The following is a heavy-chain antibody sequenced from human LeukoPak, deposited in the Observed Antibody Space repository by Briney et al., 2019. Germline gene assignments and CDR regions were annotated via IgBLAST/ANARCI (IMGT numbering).Heavy chain of an antibody. CDR1: GGSISSYY. CDR2: IYYSGST. V-gene: IGHV4-59*01. CDR3: ARVNDGYISSVYDAFDI. J-gene: IGHJ3*02. Sequence: SETLSLTCTVTGGSISSYYWSWIRQPPGKGLEWTGYIYYSGSTNYNPSLKCRVTISVDTSKNQFSLKLSSVTAADTAVYCCARVNDGYISSVYDAFDIWGQGTMVTVSS. D-gene: IGHD5-24*01.